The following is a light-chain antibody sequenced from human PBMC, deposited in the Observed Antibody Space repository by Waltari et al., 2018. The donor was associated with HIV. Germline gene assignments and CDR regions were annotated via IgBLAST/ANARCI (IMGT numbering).Light chain of an antibody. CDR1: SSEVGGYNS. V-gene: IGLV2-8*01. CDR2: EVS. J-gene: IGLJ3*02. Sequence: QSALTQPPSASAPPGQSVTISCTATSSEVGGYNSVSWYPQHPGQAPQYIIYEVSKRPSGVPDRFSGSKSGNTASLTVSGLQAEDEADYYCSSYAGSNWVFGGGPKLTVL. CDR3: SSYAGSNWV.